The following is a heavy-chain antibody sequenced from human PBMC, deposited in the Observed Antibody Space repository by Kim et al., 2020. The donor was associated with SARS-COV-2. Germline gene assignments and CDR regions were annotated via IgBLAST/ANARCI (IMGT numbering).Heavy chain of an antibody. CDR1: GFTFSDYY. CDR3: ARLPSGSTRWYWVDP. V-gene: IGHV3-11*03. CDR2: ISSSTSYT. J-gene: IGHJ5*02. D-gene: IGHD6-13*01. Sequence: GGSLRLSCAASGFTFSDYYMSWVRQAPGKGLEWLSYISSSTSYTKYADSVKGRFSISRDTAKNSLYLQMNSLRAEDTAVYYCARLPSGSTRWYWVDPWG.